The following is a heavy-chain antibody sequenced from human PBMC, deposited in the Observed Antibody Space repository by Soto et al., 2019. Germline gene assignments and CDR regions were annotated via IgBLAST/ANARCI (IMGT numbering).Heavy chain of an antibody. CDR1: GYTFTSYG. D-gene: IGHD1-26*01. Sequence: ASVKVSCKASGYTFTSYGISWVRQAPGQGLEWMGWISAYNGNTNYAQKLQGRVTMTTDTSTSTAYMELRSLRSDDTAVYYCARDRRSPLYYYYGMDVWGQGTTVTVYS. CDR3: ARDRRSPLYYYYGMDV. CDR2: ISAYNGNT. V-gene: IGHV1-18*01. J-gene: IGHJ6*02.